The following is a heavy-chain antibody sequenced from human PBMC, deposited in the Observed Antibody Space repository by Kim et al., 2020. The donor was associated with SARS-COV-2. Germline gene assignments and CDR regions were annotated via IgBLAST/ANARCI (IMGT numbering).Heavy chain of an antibody. CDR2: GGT. J-gene: IGHJ4*02. Sequence: GGTDDNPALKSRLTISVDTSRKQFSLKLRAVTAADTAVDYCARRYGGNDYWGQGSLVTVSS. V-gene: IGHV4-34*01. D-gene: IGHD3-9*01. CDR3: ARRYGGNDY.